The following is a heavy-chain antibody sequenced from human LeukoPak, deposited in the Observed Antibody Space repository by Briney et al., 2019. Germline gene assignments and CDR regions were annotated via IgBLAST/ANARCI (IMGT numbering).Heavy chain of an antibody. Sequence: GASVKVSCKASGGTFSSYAIDWVRQAPGQGLEWMGGIIPIFGTTNYAQKFQGRVTITADESTSTAYMELSSLRSEDTAVYYCASHTGDSSEPWGQGTLVTVSS. V-gene: IGHV1-69*13. J-gene: IGHJ5*02. CDR3: ASHTGDSSEP. CDR2: IIPIFGTT. CDR1: GGTFSSYA. D-gene: IGHD3-22*01.